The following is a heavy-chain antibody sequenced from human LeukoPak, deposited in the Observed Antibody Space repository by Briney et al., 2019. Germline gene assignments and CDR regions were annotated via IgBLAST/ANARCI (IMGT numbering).Heavy chain of an antibody. CDR3: ARDKAGTTYFDY. D-gene: IGHD1-1*01. V-gene: IGHV1-46*01. CDR2: INPSGGST. CDR1: GYTFTSYY. J-gene: IGHJ4*02. Sequence: ASVKVSCKASGYTFTSYYIHWVRQAPGQGLEWMGIINPSGGSTSYAQKFQGRVTMTRDMSTSTVYMELSSLRSEDTAVYYCARDKAGTTYFDYWGQGTLVTVSS.